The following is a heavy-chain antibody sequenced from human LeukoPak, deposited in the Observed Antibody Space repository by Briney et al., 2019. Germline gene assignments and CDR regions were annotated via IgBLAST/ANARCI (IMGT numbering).Heavy chain of an antibody. CDR3: ARDAGAGTPFDY. V-gene: IGHV3-74*01. D-gene: IGHD3-10*01. CDR2: ITSDGSNT. Sequence: GGSLRLSCAASGFTSSDYWIHWVRQVPGKGLLGVSRITSDGSNTRYADSVRGRFTISRDNAKNMVYLQMSSLRAEDTAVYYCARDAGAGTPFDYWGQGTLVTVSS. CDR1: GFTSSDYW. J-gene: IGHJ4*02.